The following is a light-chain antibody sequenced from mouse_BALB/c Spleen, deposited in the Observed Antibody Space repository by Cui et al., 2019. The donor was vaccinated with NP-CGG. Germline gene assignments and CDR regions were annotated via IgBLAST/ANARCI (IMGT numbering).Light chain of an antibody. Sequence: QAVVTHESAITTSPGETVTLTCRSSTGAVTTTNYANWAQEKPDHLFTGLIGGTNNRAPGVPARFSGSLIGDKAALTITGAQTEDEAIYFCALWYSNHWVFGGGTKLTVL. J-gene: IGLJ1*01. V-gene: IGLV1*01. CDR3: ALWYSNHWV. CDR2: GTN. CDR1: TGAVTTTNY.